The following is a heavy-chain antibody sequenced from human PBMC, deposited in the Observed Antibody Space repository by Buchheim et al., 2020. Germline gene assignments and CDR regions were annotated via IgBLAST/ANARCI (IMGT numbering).Heavy chain of an antibody. V-gene: IGHV1-2*04. CDR2: INPNSGGT. J-gene: IGHJ6*02. D-gene: IGHD2-15*01. CDR1: GYTFTGYY. Sequence: QVQLVQSGAEVKKPGASVKVSCKASGYTFTGYYMHWVRQAPGQGLEWMGWINPNSGGTNYAQKFQGWVTITRDTTIITAFMELSRLRSDDTAVYYCARSHPGPHCSGGSCYHIYYYYGMDVWGQGTT. CDR3: ARSHPGPHCSGGSCYHIYYYYGMDV.